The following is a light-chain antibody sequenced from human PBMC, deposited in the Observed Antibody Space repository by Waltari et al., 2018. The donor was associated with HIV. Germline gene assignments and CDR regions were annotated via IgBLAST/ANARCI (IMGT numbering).Light chain of an antibody. V-gene: IGLV1-47*01. CDR3: AAWTDSRYVV. CDR2: RNN. CDR1: SSTIGSNF. J-gene: IGLJ2*01. Sequence: QSVLTQPPSASGAPGQRVTLSCSGSSSTIGSNFVYWYQQLPRTAPKLLIYRNNQRPSGVPDRFSGSKSGTSASLAISGLRSEDEADYYCAAWTDSRYVVFGGGTKLTVL.